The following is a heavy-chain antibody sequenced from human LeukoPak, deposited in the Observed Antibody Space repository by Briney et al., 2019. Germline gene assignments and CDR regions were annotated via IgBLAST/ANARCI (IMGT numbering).Heavy chain of an antibody. V-gene: IGHV3-66*01. J-gene: IGHJ4*02. Sequence: GGSLRLSCAASGFTVSSNYMSWVRQAPGKGLEWVSVIYSGGSTYYADSVKGRFTISRDNSKNTLYLQMNSLRAEDTAVYYCAKGSYYCSGGSCYFTREKNYYFDYWGQETLVTVSS. CDR3: AKGSYYCSGGSCYFTREKNYYFDY. CDR1: GFTVSSNY. CDR2: IYSGGST. D-gene: IGHD2-15*01.